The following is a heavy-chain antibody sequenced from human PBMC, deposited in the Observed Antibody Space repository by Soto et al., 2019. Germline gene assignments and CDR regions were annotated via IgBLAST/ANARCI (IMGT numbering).Heavy chain of an antibody. V-gene: IGHV3-11*01. CDR3: ANGPLDY. Sequence: QVRLVEYGGGLGKPGGSLRLSCVASGFTFTEYYMSWIRQAPGRGLEWVSYIGDNGDKTYYAKSVKGRFTISRDNAKSSLFLQMNSLRPEDTAVYYCANGPLDYWGQGTLVTVSS. CDR2: IGDNGDKT. CDR1: GFTFTEYY. J-gene: IGHJ4*02.